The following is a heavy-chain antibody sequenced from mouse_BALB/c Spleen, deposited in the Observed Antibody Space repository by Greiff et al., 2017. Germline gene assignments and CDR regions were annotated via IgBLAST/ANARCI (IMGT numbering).Heavy chain of an antibody. CDR1: GYTFTSYD. CDR3: GRGGNDWDMDD. V-gene: IGHV1-85*01. J-gene: IGHJ4*01. CDR2: IFPGDGST. D-gene: IGHD4-1*01. Sequence: QVQLQQSGAELVQPGASVKLSCKASGYTFTSYDINWVRQRPEQGLEWIGWIFPGDGSTKYTEKFKGKATLTTDKSSSTVYMQLSRLTSEDAAVYICGRGGNDWDMDDWGQGTTGTVAS.